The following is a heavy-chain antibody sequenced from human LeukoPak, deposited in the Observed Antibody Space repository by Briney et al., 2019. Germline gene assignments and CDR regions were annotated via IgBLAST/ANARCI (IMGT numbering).Heavy chain of an antibody. CDR2: ISGSSSNT. CDR3: ARDSAHIVVVPVVIPPGLDNWFDP. Sequence: GGSLRLSCAASGFTFSDYYMSWIRQAPGKGLEWVSYISGSSSNTKYADSVKGRFTISRDNAKNSLYLQMNSLRAEETAVYYCARDSAHIVVVPVVIPPGLDNWFDPWGQGTPGTVSS. J-gene: IGHJ5*02. CDR1: GFTFSDYY. D-gene: IGHD2-2*01. V-gene: IGHV3-11*05.